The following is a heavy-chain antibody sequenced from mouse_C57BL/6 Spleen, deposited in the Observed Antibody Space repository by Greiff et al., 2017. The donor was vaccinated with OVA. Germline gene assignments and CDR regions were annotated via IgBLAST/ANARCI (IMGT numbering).Heavy chain of an antibody. CDR2: ISSGSSTI. Sequence: EVQLMESGGGLVKPGGSLKLSCAASGFTFSDYGMHWVRQAPEKGLEWVAYISSGSSTIYYADTVKGRFTIARDNAKKTLFLQMTSLRSEDTTVYYGAREGAVVGSYAMDDWGQGTSVTVSS. CDR3: AREGAVVGSYAMDD. D-gene: IGHD1-1*01. J-gene: IGHJ4*01. V-gene: IGHV5-17*01. CDR1: GFTFSDYG.